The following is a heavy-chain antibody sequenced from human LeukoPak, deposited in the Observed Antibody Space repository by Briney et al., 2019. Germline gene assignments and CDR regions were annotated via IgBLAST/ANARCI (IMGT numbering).Heavy chain of an antibody. CDR3: ARVAYGDYINS. V-gene: IGHV3-48*01. CDR1: GFTFSSYG. D-gene: IGHD4-17*01. J-gene: IGHJ4*02. CDR2: ISSSSTI. Sequence: GGSLRLSCAASGFTFSSYGMHWVRQAPGKELEWVSYISSSSTIYYADSVKGRFTISRDISKNIVYLQMNSLRAEDTAVYFCARVAYGDYINSWGQGTLLTVSS.